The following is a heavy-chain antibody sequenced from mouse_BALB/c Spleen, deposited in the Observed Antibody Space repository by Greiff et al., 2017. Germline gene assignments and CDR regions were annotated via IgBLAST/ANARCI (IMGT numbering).Heavy chain of an antibody. V-gene: IGHV1-82*01. CDR3: ARLTGYY. CDR2: IYPGDGDT. Sequence: VQLQQSGPELVKPGASVKISCKASGYAFSSSWMNWVKQRPGQGLEWIGRIYPGDGDTNYNGKFKGKATLTADKSSSTAYMQLSSLTSVDSAVYFCARLTGYYWGQGTTLTVSS. CDR1: GYAFSSSW. J-gene: IGHJ2*01. D-gene: IGHD4-1*01.